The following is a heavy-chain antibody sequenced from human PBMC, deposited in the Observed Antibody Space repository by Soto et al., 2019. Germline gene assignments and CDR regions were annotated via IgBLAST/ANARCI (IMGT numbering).Heavy chain of an antibody. J-gene: IGHJ4*02. CDR2: ISSGSKTI. CDR3: AREDILGVRSFDY. CDR1: GFTFSGYS. V-gene: IGHV3-48*02. Sequence: GGSLRLSCAASGFTFSGYSVNWVRKAPGKGLEWVSYISSGSKTIYYAESVKGRFTVSRDNARNSQYLQMNSLRDEDTAVYYCAREDILGVRSFDYWGQGTMVTVSS. D-gene: IGHD3-9*01.